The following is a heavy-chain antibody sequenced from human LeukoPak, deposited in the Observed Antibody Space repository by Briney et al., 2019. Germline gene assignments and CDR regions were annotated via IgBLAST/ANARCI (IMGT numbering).Heavy chain of an antibody. V-gene: IGHV3-7*01. Sequence: GGSLRLSCAASGFTFSDYYMSWIRQAPGKGLEWVANIKQDGSEKYYVDSVKGRFTISRDNAKNSLYLQMNSLRAEDTAVYYCARVGAAAYFDYWGQGTLVTVSS. CDR3: ARVGAAAYFDY. CDR2: IKQDGSEK. J-gene: IGHJ4*02. CDR1: GFTFSDYY. D-gene: IGHD6-13*01.